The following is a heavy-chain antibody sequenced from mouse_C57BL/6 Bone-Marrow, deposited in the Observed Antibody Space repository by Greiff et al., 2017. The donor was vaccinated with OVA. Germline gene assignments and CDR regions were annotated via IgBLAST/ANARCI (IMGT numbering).Heavy chain of an antibody. V-gene: IGHV1-81*01. CDR2: IYPRRGNP. Sequence: VQLQQSGAELARPGASVKLSCKASGYTFTSYGISWVQQRNGQGLEWIGEIYPRRGNPYYNEKFKGKATLSADNSSRTAYMELRRLTSEYSAVYFCARSYYCVSGYDFNYWDQGTTLTVSS. D-gene: IGHD1-1*01. J-gene: IGHJ2*01. CDR3: ARSYYCVSGYDFNY. CDR1: GYTFTSYG.